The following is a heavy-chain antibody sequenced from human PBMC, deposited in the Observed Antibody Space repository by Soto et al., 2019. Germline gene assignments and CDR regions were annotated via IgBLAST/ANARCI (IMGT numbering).Heavy chain of an antibody. Sequence: GGSLRLSCAASGFTFSSYAMSWVRQAPGKGLEWVSAISGSGGSTYYADSVKGRFTISRDNSKNTLYLQMNSLRAEDTAVYYCAKDAKKSYDFWSGSHLAYFDYWGQGTLVPVSP. CDR1: GFTFSSYA. V-gene: IGHV3-23*01. CDR3: AKDAKKSYDFWSGSHLAYFDY. D-gene: IGHD3-3*01. J-gene: IGHJ4*02. CDR2: ISGSGGST.